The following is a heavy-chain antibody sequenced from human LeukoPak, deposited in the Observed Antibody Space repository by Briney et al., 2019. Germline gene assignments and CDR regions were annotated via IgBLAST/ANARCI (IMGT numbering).Heavy chain of an antibody. CDR1: GGTFSSYA. J-gene: IGHJ3*02. V-gene: IGHV1-69*13. CDR3: ARRVAVAGYAFDI. CDR2: IIPIFGTA. D-gene: IGHD6-19*01. Sequence: ASVKVSCKASGGTFSSYAISWVRQAPGQGLEWMGGIIPIFGTANYAQKFQGRVTITADESTSTAYMELSSLRSEDTAVYYCARRVAVAGYAFDIWGQGTMVTVSS.